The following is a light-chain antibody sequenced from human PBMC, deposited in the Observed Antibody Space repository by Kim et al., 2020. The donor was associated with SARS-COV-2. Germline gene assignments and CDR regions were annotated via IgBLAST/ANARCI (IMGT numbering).Light chain of an antibody. J-gene: IGLJ2*01. CDR1: SSLVGDYNY. CDR2: DVS. V-gene: IGLV2-14*03. CDR3: TSYTGADTVV. Sequence: QSITISCTGTSSLVGDYNYVSWYQQHPDKAPNLIIYDVSDRPSGVSTHFSGSKSGNTASLTISGLQAADEADYYCTSYTGADTVVFGGGTQLTVL.